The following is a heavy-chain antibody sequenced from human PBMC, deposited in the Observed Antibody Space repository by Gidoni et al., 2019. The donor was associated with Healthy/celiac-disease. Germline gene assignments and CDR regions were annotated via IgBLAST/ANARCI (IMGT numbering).Heavy chain of an antibody. CDR2: ISSSSSYI. V-gene: IGHV3-21*01. CDR1: GFTFSCYR. Sequence: EVQLVESGGGLVTPGGSLRLSCAASGFTFSCYRVNWVRRAPGKGLEWVSSISSSSSYIYYADSVKGRFTISRDNAKNSLYLQMNSLRAEDTAVYYCARGQRGYGSGRGYYYGMDVWGQGTTVTVSS. J-gene: IGHJ6*02. D-gene: IGHD3-10*01. CDR3: ARGQRGYGSGRGYYYGMDV.